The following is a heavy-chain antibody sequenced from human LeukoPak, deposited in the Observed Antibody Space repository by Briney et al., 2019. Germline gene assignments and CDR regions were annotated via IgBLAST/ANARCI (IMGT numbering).Heavy chain of an antibody. Sequence: PSGTLSLTCAVSGVSISSNLWWTWVRQPPGKGLEWIAEIHHSGSINCNPSLKSRVTISVDKAKNQFSLNLNSVTAADTAVYYCARGGDRSFDYWGQGTLVTVSS. CDR2: IHHSGSI. CDR3: ARGGDRSFDY. J-gene: IGHJ4*02. CDR1: GVSISSNLW. V-gene: IGHV4-4*02. D-gene: IGHD3-10*01.